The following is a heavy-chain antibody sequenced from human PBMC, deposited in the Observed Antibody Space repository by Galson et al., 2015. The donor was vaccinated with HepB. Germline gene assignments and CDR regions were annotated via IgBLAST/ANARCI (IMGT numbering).Heavy chain of an antibody. Sequence: SVKVSCKASGYTFTSYGISWVRQAPGQGLEWMGWISAYNGNTNYAQKLQGRVTMTTDTSTSTAYMELRSLRSDDTAVYYCARSGRYYDSSGYYNTYVDYGGQGTLVTVSS. CDR2: ISAYNGNT. CDR3: ARSGRYYDSSGYYNTYVDY. D-gene: IGHD3-22*01. J-gene: IGHJ4*02. V-gene: IGHV1-18*04. CDR1: GYTFTSYG.